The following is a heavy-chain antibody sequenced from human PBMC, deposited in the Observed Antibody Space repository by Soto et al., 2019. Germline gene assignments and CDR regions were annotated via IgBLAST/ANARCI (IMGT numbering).Heavy chain of an antibody. J-gene: IGHJ4*02. CDR3: AKDFTRARFVAATRGY. V-gene: IGHV3-23*01. CDR2: ISGSGGST. Sequence: GGSLRLSCAASGFTFSIYAMSWFRQAPGKGLEWVSAISGSGGSTYYADSVKGRFTISRDNSKNTLYLQMNSLRAEDTAVHYCAKDFTRARFVAATRGYWGQGTLVTVSS. D-gene: IGHD2-15*01. CDR1: GFTFSIYA.